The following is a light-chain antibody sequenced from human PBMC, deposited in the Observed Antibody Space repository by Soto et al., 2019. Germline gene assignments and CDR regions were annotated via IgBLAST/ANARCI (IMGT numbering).Light chain of an antibody. CDR3: QQRSNWCT. CDR2: DAS. CDR1: QSVGTF. Sequence: EIVMTQCPATLSVSPGERATLSCRASQSVGTFLAWYQQKPGQAPRLLIYDASNRATGIPARFSGSGSGTDFTLTISSLEPEDFAVYHCQQRSNWCTFCQGTRLEIK. J-gene: IGKJ5*01. V-gene: IGKV3-11*01.